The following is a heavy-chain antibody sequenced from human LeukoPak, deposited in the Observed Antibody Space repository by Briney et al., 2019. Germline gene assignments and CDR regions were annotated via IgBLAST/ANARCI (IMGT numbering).Heavy chain of an antibody. V-gene: IGHV3-11*03. CDR2: IYNSGSYT. CDR3: ARNYGSGRGLDY. D-gene: IGHD3-10*01. J-gene: IGHJ4*02. Sequence: PGGSLRLSCAPSGSTFSDYYMSWIRQAPGTGLEWVSYIYNSGSYTNYADSVKGRFTISRDNAKKSLYLQMNSLRAEDTAVYYCARNYGSGRGLDYWGQGTLVTVFS. CDR1: GSTFSDYY.